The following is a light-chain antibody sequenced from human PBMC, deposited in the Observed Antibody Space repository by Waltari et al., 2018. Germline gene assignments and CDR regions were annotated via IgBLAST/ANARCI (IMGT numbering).Light chain of an antibody. Sequence: EIVLTQSPVTPSLSPGVRATLPCRASQSVSSYLTWYQQKPGQAPRLLIYDASNRATGIPARFRGSGSGTDFTLTISSLEPEDFAVYYCQQRSNWPPALTFGGGTKVEVK. CDR1: QSVSSY. CDR2: DAS. J-gene: IGKJ4*01. V-gene: IGKV3-11*01. CDR3: QQRSNWPPALT.